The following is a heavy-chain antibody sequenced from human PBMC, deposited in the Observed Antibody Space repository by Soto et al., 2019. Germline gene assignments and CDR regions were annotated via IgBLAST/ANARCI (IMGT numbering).Heavy chain of an antibody. D-gene: IGHD3-10*01. V-gene: IGHV3-21*01. J-gene: IGHJ6*04. CDR1: GFTFSSYS. CDR2: ISSSSSYI. Sequence: PGGSLRLSCAASGFTFSSYSMNWVRQAPGKGLEWVSSISSSSSYIYYADSVKGRFTISRDNAKNSLYLQMNSLRAEDTAVYYCEREGGEYGSGSYSLYYGMDVWGKGTTVTVSS. CDR3: EREGGEYGSGSYSLYYGMDV.